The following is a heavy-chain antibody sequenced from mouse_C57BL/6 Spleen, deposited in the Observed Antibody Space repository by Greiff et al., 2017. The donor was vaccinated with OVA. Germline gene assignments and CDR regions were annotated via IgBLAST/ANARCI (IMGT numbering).Heavy chain of an antibody. J-gene: IGHJ2*01. D-gene: IGHD2-2*01. CDR2: INPNNGGT. CDR3: ARLYYGYDHFDY. Sequence: VQLQQSGPELVKPGASVKISCKASGYTFTDYYMNWVKQSHGKSLEWIGDINPNNGGTSYNQKFKGKATLTVDKSSSTAYMELRSLTSEDSAVYYCARLYYGYDHFDYWGQGTTLTVSS. V-gene: IGHV1-26*01. CDR1: GYTFTDYY.